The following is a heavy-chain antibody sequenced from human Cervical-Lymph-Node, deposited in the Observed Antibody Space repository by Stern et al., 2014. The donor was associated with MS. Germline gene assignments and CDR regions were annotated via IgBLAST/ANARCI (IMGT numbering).Heavy chain of an antibody. CDR3: AKESHDQPSYDFWSGYYLYNWFDP. D-gene: IGHD3-3*01. CDR2: INTNSGNP. CDR1: GYTFSTHG. Sequence: QVQLLQPGSELKKPGASVKVSCKASGYTFSTHGMNWVRQAPGQGLEWMGWINTNSGNPTYAQGFTGRFVFSLDTSVSTAYLQISSLKAEDTAVYYCAKESHDQPSYDFWSGYYLYNWFDPWGQGTLVTVSS. J-gene: IGHJ5*02. V-gene: IGHV7-4-1*02.